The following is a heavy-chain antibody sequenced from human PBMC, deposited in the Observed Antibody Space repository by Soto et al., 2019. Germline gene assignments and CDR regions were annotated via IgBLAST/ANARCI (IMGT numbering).Heavy chain of an antibody. D-gene: IGHD3-3*01. CDR2: IYWDDDK. CDR1: GFSLTTSGVG. CDR3: AHRVLRTVFGLVTTTAIYFDF. V-gene: IGHV2-5*02. Sequence: QITLNESGPTQVKPRQTLTLTCTFSGFSLTTSGVGGGWIRQSPGKAPEWFALIYWDDDKRYRPSLKSKLTITKDTTKNQVVMTMADLDPADTATYYCAHRVLRTVFGLVTTTAIYFDFWGQGTPVAVSS. J-gene: IGHJ4*02.